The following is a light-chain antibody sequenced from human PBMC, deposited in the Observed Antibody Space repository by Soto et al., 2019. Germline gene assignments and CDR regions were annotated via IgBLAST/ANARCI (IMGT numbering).Light chain of an antibody. J-gene: IGLJ3*02. V-gene: IGLV2-11*01. Sequence: QSVLTQPASVSGSPGQSITISCTGTSSDVGGYDYVSWYQHHPGKAPKLIIYDVTKRPSGVPDRFSGSKSGNTASLTIIGLQAEDEADYYCCSYAGSYTWVFGGGTKLTVL. CDR3: CSYAGSYTWV. CDR1: SSDVGGYDY. CDR2: DVT.